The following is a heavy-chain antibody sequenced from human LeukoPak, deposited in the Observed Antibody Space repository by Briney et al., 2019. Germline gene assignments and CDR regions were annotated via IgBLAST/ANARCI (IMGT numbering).Heavy chain of an antibody. CDR2: IYYSGST. CDR1: GGSISSSSYY. D-gene: IGHD3-22*01. Sequence: PSVTLSLTCTVSGGSISSSSYYWGWIRQPPGKGLEWIGSIYYSGSTYYNPSLKSRVTISVDTSKNQFSLKLSSVTAADTAVYYCAAGDSSGYYYLDYWGQGTLVTVSS. V-gene: IGHV4-39*07. CDR3: AAGDSSGYYYLDY. J-gene: IGHJ4*02.